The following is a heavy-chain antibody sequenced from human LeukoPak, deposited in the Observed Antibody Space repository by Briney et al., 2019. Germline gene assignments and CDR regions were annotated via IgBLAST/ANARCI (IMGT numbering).Heavy chain of an antibody. Sequence: GGSLRLSCAASGFTFSSYGMSWVRQAPGKGMEWVSAISGRGGSTSHAASVKGRFTISRDNTKHTLYLQMNSLRAEGTAVYYCAKGPPYYYDSSGYRGLDYWGQGTLVTVSS. CDR2: ISGRGGST. CDR3: AKGPPYYYDSSGYRGLDY. J-gene: IGHJ4*02. D-gene: IGHD3-22*01. CDR1: GFTFSSYG. V-gene: IGHV3-23*01.